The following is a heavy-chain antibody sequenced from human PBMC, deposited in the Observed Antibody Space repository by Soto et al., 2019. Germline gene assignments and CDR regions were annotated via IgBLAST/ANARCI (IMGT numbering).Heavy chain of an antibody. J-gene: IGHJ6*02. Sequence: PSETLSLTCAVSGGSVESSSCWSWVRQAPGKGLEWIGEIYHSGTFNYNPSLASRVSVSVDKSTNQFSLNLNSVTAAGTAVYYCVRSVPAATWAYNGMDVWGQGTTVTVSS. CDR2: IYHSGTF. CDR3: VRSVPAATWAYNGMDV. V-gene: IGHV4-4*02. D-gene: IGHD2-15*01. CDR1: GGSVESSSC.